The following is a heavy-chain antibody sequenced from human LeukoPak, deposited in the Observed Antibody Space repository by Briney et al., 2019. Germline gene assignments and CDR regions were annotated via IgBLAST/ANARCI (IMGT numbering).Heavy chain of an antibody. J-gene: IGHJ4*02. CDR1: GFTFSSYW. V-gene: IGHV3-7*01. CDR2: IKQDGSAK. Sequence: GGSLRLSCAASGFTFSSYWMSWVRQAPGKGLEWVANIKQDGSAKNYVDSVKGRFTISRDNPKNSLYLQLNSLRAEDTAVYYCARDEGVYHITYRFDYWGQGILVTVSS. D-gene: IGHD1-14*01. CDR3: ARDEGVYHITYRFDY.